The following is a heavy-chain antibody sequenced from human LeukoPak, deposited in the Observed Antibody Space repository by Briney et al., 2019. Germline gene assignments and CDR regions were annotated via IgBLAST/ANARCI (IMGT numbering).Heavy chain of an antibody. CDR1: GYTFTGYY. CDR2: INPNSGGT. CDR3: AIGARTLANSHFDY. D-gene: IGHD4-23*01. Sequence: ASVKVTCKASGYTFTGYYMHWVRQAPGQGLEWMGWINPNSGGTNYAQKFQGRVTMTRDTSISTAYMELSRLRSDDTAVYYCAIGARTLANSHFDYWGQGTLVTVSS. V-gene: IGHV1-2*02. J-gene: IGHJ4*02.